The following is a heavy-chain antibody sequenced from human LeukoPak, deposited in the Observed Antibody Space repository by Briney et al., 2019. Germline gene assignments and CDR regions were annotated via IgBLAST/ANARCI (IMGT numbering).Heavy chain of an antibody. CDR1: GGSFSGYY. Sequence: SETLSLTWAVYGGSFSGYYWSWIRQPPGKGLEWIGEINHSGSTNYNPSLKSRVTISVDTSKNQFSLKLSSVTAADTAVYYCASWGVRGVMFNYWGRGTLVTVSS. V-gene: IGHV4-34*01. J-gene: IGHJ4*02. CDR3: ASWGVRGVMFNY. D-gene: IGHD3-10*01. CDR2: INHSGST.